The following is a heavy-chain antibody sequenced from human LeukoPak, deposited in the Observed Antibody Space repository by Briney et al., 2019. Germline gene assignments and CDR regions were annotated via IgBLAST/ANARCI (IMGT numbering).Heavy chain of an antibody. CDR1: GFTFRSYW. D-gene: IGHD3-10*01. V-gene: IGHV3-23*01. CDR3: AKDQLLWFGDPYFDY. Sequence: GGSLRLSCAASGFTFRSYWMSWVRQAPGKGLEWVSAISGSGGSTYYADSVKGRFTISRDNSKNTLYLQMNSLRAEDTAVYYCAKDQLLWFGDPYFDYWGQGTLVTVSS. CDR2: ISGSGGST. J-gene: IGHJ4*02.